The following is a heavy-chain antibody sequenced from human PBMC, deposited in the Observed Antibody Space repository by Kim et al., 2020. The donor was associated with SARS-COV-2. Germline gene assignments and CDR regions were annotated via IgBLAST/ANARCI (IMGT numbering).Heavy chain of an antibody. V-gene: IGHV5-51*01. Sequence: SFQGQVTISADKSISTAYLQWSSLKASDTAMYYCARPHCGGDCYTDAFDIWGQGTMVTVSS. D-gene: IGHD2-21*02. CDR3: ARPHCGGDCYTDAFDI. J-gene: IGHJ3*02.